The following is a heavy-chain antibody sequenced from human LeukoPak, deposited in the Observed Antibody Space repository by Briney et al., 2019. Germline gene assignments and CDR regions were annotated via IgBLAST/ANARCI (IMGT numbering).Heavy chain of an antibody. D-gene: IGHD3-22*01. J-gene: IGHJ4*02. V-gene: IGHV4-59*01. Sequence: SETLSLTCTVSGGSISSYYWTWIRQPPGKGLEWIGYITYGGNTNYNPSLKSRVSFSVDTSKNQFSLELTSVTAADTAVYYCARGIVRLKPPDYWGQGALVTVSS. CDR2: ITYGGNT. CDR3: ARGIVRLKPPDY. CDR1: GGSISSYY.